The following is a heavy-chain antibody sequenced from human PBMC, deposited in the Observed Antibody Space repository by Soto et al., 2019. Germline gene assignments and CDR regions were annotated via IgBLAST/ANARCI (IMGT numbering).Heavy chain of an antibody. D-gene: IGHD4-17*01. CDR2: IYYRGST. J-gene: IGHJ4*02. CDR3: ARARTYGDYLYDY. CDR1: GGSVSSGGYY. Sequence: QVQLQESGPGLVKPSQTLSLTCTVSGGSVSSGGYYWSWIRQHPGKGLEWIGYIYYRGSTYYNPSLKSRVTISVDTSKNQCSLKLSSVTATDTAVYYCARARTYGDYLYDYWGQGTLVTVSS. V-gene: IGHV4-31*03.